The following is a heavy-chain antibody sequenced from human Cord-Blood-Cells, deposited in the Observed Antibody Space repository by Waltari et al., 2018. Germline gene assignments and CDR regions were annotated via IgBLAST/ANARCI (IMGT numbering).Heavy chain of an antibody. CDR3: ARAFGQYYGMDV. D-gene: IGHD3-16*01. CDR2: ISAYNGNT. Sequence: GESPGQGLEWMGWISAYNGNTNYAQKLQGRVTMTTDTSTSTAYMELRSLRSDDTAVYYCARAFGQYYGMDVWGQGTTVTVSS. V-gene: IGHV1-18*01. J-gene: IGHJ6*02.